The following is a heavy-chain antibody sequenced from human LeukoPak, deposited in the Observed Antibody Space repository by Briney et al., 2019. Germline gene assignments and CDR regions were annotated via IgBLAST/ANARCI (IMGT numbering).Heavy chain of an antibody. J-gene: IGHJ4*02. CDR3: ARFNPATNLAHP. V-gene: IGHV1-69*02. Sequence: SVKVSCKASGGTFSSYTISWVRQAPGQGLEWMGRIIPILGIANSAQKFQGRVTITADKSTSTAYMELSSLRSEDTAVYHCARFNPATNLAHPWGQGTLVTVSS. CDR1: GGTFSSYT. D-gene: IGHD6-25*01. CDR2: IIPILGIA.